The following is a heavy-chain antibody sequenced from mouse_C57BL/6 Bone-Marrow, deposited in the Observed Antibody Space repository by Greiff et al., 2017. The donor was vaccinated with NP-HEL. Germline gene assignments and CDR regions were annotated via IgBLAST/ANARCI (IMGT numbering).Heavy chain of an antibody. D-gene: IGHD2-5*01. CDR3: ENLYSNYWAFAY. CDR1: GFTFSSYA. V-gene: IGHV5-4*03. CDR2: ISDGGSYT. Sequence: EVKLMESGGGLVKPGGSLKLSCAASGFTFSSYAMSWVRQTPEKRLEWVATISDGGSYTYYPDNVKGRFTISRDNAKNNLYLQMSHLKSEDTAMYYCENLYSNYWAFAYWGQGTLVTVSA. J-gene: IGHJ3*01.